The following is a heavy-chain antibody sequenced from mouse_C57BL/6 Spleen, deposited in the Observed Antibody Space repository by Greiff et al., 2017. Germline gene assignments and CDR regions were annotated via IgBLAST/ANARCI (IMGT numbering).Heavy chain of an antibody. CDR3: ARRRSLYAMDD. D-gene: IGHD6-2*01. CDR1: GYTFTSYW. CDR2: IDPSDSYT. Sequence: QVQLQQPGAELVMPGASVKLSCKASGYTFTSYWMHWVKQRPGQGLEWIGEIDPSDSYTNYNQKFKGKSTLTVDKSSSTAYMQLSSLTSEDSAVYYCARRRSLYAMDDWGQGTSVTVSS. J-gene: IGHJ4*01. V-gene: IGHV1-69*01.